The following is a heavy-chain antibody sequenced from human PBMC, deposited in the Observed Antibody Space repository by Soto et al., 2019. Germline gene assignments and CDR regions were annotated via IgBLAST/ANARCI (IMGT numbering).Heavy chain of an antibody. Sequence: QVQLQQWGAGLLKPSETLSLTCAVYGGSFSGYYWSWIRQPPGKGLEWIGEINHSGSTNYNPSLKSRVTISVDTSKNQFSLKLSSVTAADTAVYYCARGPAANMVRGVRYYGMDVWGQGTTVTVSS. J-gene: IGHJ6*02. CDR1: GGSFSGYY. CDR2: INHSGST. D-gene: IGHD3-10*01. V-gene: IGHV4-34*01. CDR3: ARGPAANMVRGVRYYGMDV.